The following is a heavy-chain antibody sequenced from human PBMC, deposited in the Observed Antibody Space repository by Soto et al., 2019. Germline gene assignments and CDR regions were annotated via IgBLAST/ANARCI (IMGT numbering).Heavy chain of an antibody. J-gene: IGHJ5*02. CDR2: IYYSGST. D-gene: IGHD3-3*01. V-gene: IGHV4-59*12. CDR1: GGSISSYY. Sequence: SETLSLTCTVSGGSISSYYWSWIRQPPGKGLEWIGYIYYSGSTNYNPSLKSRVTISVDTSKNQFSLKLSSVTAADTAVYYCAGEPYYDFWSGYRTNKYNWFDPWGQGTLVTVSS. CDR3: AGEPYYDFWSGYRTNKYNWFDP.